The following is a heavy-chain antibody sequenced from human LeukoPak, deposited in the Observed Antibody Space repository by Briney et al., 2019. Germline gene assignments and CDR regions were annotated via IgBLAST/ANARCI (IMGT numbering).Heavy chain of an antibody. J-gene: IGHJ6*03. CDR2: RTPKIGNG. CDR3: VTAGWRPVVASQKYYMDV. Sequence: GASVKVSCKTSGYTFTSYDIDWVRQAPGQGLGWMGWRTPKIGNGGYAQKFQGRVTMTGNTSISTAYLELSSLRYEDTAVYYCVTAGWRPVVASQKYYMDVWGKGTTVTVSS. D-gene: IGHD2-15*01. CDR1: GYTFTSYD. V-gene: IGHV1-8*01.